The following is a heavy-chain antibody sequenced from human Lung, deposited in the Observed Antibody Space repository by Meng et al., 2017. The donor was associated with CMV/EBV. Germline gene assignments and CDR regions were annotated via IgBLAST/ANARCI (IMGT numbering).Heavy chain of an antibody. CDR2: INSDGSST. J-gene: IGHJ6*02. Sequence: GESXKISCAASGFTFSSYWMHWVRQAPGKGLVWVSRINSDGSSTSYADSVKGRFTISRDNAKNTLYLQMNSLRAEDTAVYYCARGGSSWGGKYYYYGMDVWGQGTTVTGSS. D-gene: IGHD6-13*01. V-gene: IGHV3-74*01. CDR3: ARGGSSWGGKYYYYGMDV. CDR1: GFTFSSYW.